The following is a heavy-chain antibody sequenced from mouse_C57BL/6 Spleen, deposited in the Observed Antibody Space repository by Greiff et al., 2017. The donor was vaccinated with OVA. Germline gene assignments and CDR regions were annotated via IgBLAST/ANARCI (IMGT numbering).Heavy chain of an antibody. CDR2: INPNNGGT. V-gene: IGHV1-22*01. CDR1: GYTFTDYN. J-gene: IGHJ2*01. CDR3: APFNYGNYGY. D-gene: IGHD2-1*01. Sequence: VQLQQSGPELVKPGASVKMSCKASGYTFTDYNMHWVKQSHGKSLEWIGYINPNNGGTSYNQKFKGKATLTVNKSSSTAYMELRSLTSEDSAVYYCAPFNYGNYGYWGQGTTLTVSS.